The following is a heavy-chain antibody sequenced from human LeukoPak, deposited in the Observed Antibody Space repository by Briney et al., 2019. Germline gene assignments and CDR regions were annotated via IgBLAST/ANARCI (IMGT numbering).Heavy chain of an antibody. CDR2: ISSSSSTI. Sequence: GGSLRLSCAASGFTFSSYGMTWVRQAPGKGLEWVSYISSSSSTIYYADSVKGRFTISRDNSRSTVDLQMNSLRVEDTGIYYCARDEIPSGTWGQGTMVIVSS. J-gene: IGHJ3*01. V-gene: IGHV3-48*01. CDR1: GFTFSSYG. D-gene: IGHD6-25*01. CDR3: ARDEIPSGT.